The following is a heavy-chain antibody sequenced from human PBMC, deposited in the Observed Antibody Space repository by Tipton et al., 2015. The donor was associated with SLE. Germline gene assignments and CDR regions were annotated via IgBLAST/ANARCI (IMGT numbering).Heavy chain of an antibody. CDR3: ASQDIVATIGVDY. Sequence: LRLSCTVSGGSISSSSYYWGWIRQPPGKGLEWIGSIYYSGSTYYNPSLKSRVTISVDTSKNQFSLKLSSVTAADTAVYYCASQDIVATIGVDYWGQGTLVTVSS. D-gene: IGHD5-12*01. CDR1: GGSISSSSYY. CDR2: IYYSGST. J-gene: IGHJ4*02. V-gene: IGHV4-39*01.